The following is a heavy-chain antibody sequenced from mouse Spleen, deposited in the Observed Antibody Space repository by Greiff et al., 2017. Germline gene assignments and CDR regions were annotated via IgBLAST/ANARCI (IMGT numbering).Heavy chain of an antibody. V-gene: IGHV2-5-1*01. CDR3: AKWDDYAYYYAMDY. J-gene: IGHJ4*01. CDR2: IWRGGST. Sequence: VQLQQSGPSLVQPSQSLSITCTVSGFSLTSYGVHWVRQSPGKGLEWLGVIWRGGSTDYNAAFMSRLSITKDNSKSQVFFKMNSLQADDTAIYYCAKWDDYAYYYAMDYWGQGTSVTVSS. D-gene: IGHD2-4*01. CDR1: GFSLTSYG.